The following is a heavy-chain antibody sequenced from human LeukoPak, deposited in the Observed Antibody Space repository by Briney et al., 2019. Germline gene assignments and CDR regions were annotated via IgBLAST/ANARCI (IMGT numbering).Heavy chain of an antibody. Sequence: SETLSLTCTASGGSISDYYWSWIRQPPGKGLEWIGYIYYSGNTSYNPSLKSRVTISIDTSKNQFSLKLSSVTAADTAVYYCARASLGYCSSTSCYGGYYFDYWGQGTLVTVSS. CDR1: GGSISDYY. D-gene: IGHD2-2*01. J-gene: IGHJ4*02. CDR2: IYYSGNT. CDR3: ARASLGYCSSTSCYGGYYFDY. V-gene: IGHV4-59*01.